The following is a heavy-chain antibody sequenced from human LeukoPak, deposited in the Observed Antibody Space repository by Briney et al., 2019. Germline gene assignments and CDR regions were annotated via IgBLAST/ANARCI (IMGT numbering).Heavy chain of an antibody. CDR1: GFAFGSHW. CDR2: VNRDGSET. CDR3: ARNNGMDV. J-gene: IGHJ6*02. V-gene: IGHV3-7*03. Sequence: GGSLRLSCAASGFAFGSHWMTWVRQVPGRGPEWVANVNRDGSETYYLDSVKGRFTISKDNAKNSLYPQMNSLRAEDTALYHCARNNGMDVWGQGTTVIVSS.